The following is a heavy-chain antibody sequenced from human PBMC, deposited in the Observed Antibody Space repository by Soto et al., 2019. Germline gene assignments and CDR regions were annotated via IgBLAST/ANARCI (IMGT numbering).Heavy chain of an antibody. D-gene: IGHD3-22*01. Sequence: ASVKVSCKTSGYSFTSYFIHWVRQAPGQGLEWMGIINPSGGSTNYAQKLQGRVSMTRDRSTSTVHMELSSLRFDDTAMYYCAREYGNYDSSGYYAYWGQGTLVTVSS. V-gene: IGHV1-46*01. J-gene: IGHJ4*02. CDR3: AREYGNYDSSGYYAY. CDR2: INPSGGST. CDR1: GYSFTSYF.